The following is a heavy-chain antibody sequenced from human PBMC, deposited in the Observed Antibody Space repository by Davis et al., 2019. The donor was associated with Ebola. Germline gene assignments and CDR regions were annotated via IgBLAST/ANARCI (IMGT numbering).Heavy chain of an antibody. V-gene: IGHV3-21*01. D-gene: IGHD3-22*01. CDR1: GFTFSSYT. J-gene: IGHJ4*02. CDR2: ISDGSRDT. CDR3: ARVKVVTTRDFDY. Sequence: GESLKISCAASGFTFSSYTMNWVRQAPGKGLEWVSTISDGSRDTHYADSVKGRFTISRDNAKNSLYLQMNSLRAADTAVYYCARVKVVTTRDFDYWGQGTLVTVSS.